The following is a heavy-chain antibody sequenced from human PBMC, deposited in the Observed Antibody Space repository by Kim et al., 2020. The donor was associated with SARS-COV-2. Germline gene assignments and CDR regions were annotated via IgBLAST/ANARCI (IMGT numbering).Heavy chain of an antibody. J-gene: IGHJ4*02. D-gene: IGHD6-19*01. CDR3: ARGRSSGWYCYDY. CDR2: INHSGST. Sequence: SETLSLTCAVYGGSFSGYYWSWIRQPPGKGLEWIGEINHSGSTNYNPSLKSRVTISVDTSKNQFSLKLSSVTAADTAVYYCARGRSSGWYCYDYWGQGTLVTVSS. V-gene: IGHV4-34*01. CDR1: GGSFSGYY.